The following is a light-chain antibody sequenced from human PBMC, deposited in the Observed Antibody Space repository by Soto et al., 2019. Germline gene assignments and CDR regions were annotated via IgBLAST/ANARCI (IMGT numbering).Light chain of an antibody. Sequence: DIQMTQSPSSLSASVGDRVTITCQASQDIRNYLNWYQQKPGKAPNLLIYDASNLRAGVPSRFSGSGSGTDFTFTISSLQPEDMATYYCQHYNHLPPLSFGGGTKVEIK. CDR1: QDIRNY. CDR2: DAS. J-gene: IGKJ4*01. CDR3: QHYNHLPPLS. V-gene: IGKV1-33*01.